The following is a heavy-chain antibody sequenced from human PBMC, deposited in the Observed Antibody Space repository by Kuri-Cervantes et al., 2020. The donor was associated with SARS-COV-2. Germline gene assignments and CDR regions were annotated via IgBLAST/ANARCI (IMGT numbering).Heavy chain of an antibody. CDR2: INHSGST. D-gene: IGHD3-10*01. CDR1: PGSFSGYY. V-gene: IGHV4-34*01. J-gene: IGHJ6*02. Sequence: SETLSLTCPSYPGSFSGYYWSWIRQPPGKGLEWIGEINHSGSTNYNPSLKSRVTISVDTSKNQFSLKLSSVTAADTAVYYCARGPTPRSRNHYGMDVWGQGTTVTVSS. CDR3: ARGPTPRSRNHYGMDV.